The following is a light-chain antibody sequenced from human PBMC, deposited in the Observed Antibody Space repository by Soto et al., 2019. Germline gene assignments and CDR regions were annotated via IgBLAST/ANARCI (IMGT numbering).Light chain of an antibody. J-gene: IGLJ2*01. CDR2: YNI. V-gene: IGLV3-21*04. CDR3: QVWHSSSILVV. CDR1: NIGSKS. Sequence: SYELTQSPSVSVAPGKTARITCGGNNIGSKSVHWYQQKPGQAPVLVIYYNIDRPSGIPERFSGSKSGNTATLTISRVEAGDEADYYCQVWHSSSILVVFGGGTKLTVL.